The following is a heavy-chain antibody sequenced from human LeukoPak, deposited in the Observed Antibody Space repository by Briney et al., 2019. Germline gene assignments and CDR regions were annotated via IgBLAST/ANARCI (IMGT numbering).Heavy chain of an antibody. Sequence: MPSETLSLTCTVSGGSISSSSYYWGWIRQPPGKGLEWIGSIYYSGSTYYNPSLKSRVTISVDTSKNQFSLKLSSVTAADTAVYYCARRGVVRLRLGELSLIDYWGQGTLVTVSS. V-gene: IGHV4-39*01. CDR2: IYYSGST. J-gene: IGHJ4*02. D-gene: IGHD3-16*02. CDR1: GGSISSSSYY. CDR3: ARRGVVRLRLGELSLIDY.